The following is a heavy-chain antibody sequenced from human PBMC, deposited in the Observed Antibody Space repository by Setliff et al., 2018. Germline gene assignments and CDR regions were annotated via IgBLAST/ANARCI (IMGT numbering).Heavy chain of an antibody. J-gene: IGHJ4*02. Sequence: GASVKVSCKASGYTFTSYAMHWVRQAPGQRLEWMGWINAGNGNTKYSQKFQGRVTITRDTSASTAYMELSSLRSEDTAVYYCARDRGVPISEYYFDYWGQGTLVTVSS. CDR3: ARDRGVPISEYYFDY. V-gene: IGHV1-3*01. D-gene: IGHD3-3*01. CDR2: INAGNGNT. CDR1: GYTFTSYA.